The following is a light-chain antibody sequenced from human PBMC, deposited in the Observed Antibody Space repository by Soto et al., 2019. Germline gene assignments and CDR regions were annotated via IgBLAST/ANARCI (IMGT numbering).Light chain of an antibody. J-gene: IGKJ3*01. CDR1: HSVNSRY. CDR3: QKSGSSPPFS. CDR2: GAS. Sequence: IVLTQSPGTLSLSPGERATLSCRTSHSVNSRYLAWYQQRTGQAPRLLIYGASTRPTGIPDRCSGSGSGTDFDLTISSLEPEDFAVYYCQKSGSSPPFSFGPGTKVDVK. V-gene: IGKV3-20*01.